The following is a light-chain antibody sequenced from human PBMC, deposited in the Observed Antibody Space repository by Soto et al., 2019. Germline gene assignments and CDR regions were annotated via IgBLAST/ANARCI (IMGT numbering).Light chain of an antibody. J-gene: IGKJ2*01. CDR2: GAS. V-gene: IGKV3-20*01. Sequence: EIVLTQSPGTLSLSPGERATLSCRASQSVSSSYLAWYQQKPGQAPRLLTYGASSRPTGIPDRFSGSGSGTDFTLTISRLEPEDFAVYYCQQYGSSLYTFGQGTKLEIK. CDR1: QSVSSSY. CDR3: QQYGSSLYT.